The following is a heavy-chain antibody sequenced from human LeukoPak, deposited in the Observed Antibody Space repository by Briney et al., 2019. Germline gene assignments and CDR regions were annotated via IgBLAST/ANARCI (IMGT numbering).Heavy chain of an antibody. J-gene: IGHJ4*02. Sequence: GGSLRLSCAASGFTFSSHSMNWVRQAPGKGLEWVSYISSSSSTIYYADPVKGRFTISRDNAKNSLYLQMNSLRAEDTAVYYCARGAYYYEDWGQGTLVTVSS. V-gene: IGHV3-48*01. CDR3: ARGAYYYED. CDR1: GFTFSSHS. CDR2: ISSSSSTI. D-gene: IGHD3-22*01.